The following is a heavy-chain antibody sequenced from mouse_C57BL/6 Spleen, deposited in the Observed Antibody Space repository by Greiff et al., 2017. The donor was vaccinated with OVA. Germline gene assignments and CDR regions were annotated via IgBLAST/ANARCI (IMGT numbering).Heavy chain of an antibody. J-gene: IGHJ4*01. CDR3: ARESLGMDD. V-gene: IGHV1-82*01. CDR2: IYPGDGDT. CDR1: GYAFSSSW. Sequence: VKLVESGPELVKPGASVKISCKASGYAFSSSWMNWVKQRPGKGLEWIGRIYPGDGDTNYHGKFKGKGTLTADKSSSTAYMQLSSLTSEDSAVYFCARESLGMDDWGQGTSVTVSS.